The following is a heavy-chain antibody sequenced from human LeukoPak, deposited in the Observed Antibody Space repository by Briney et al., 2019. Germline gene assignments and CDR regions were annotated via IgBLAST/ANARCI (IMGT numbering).Heavy chain of an antibody. CDR3: ARAGGDYGDYYHYYYYMDV. Sequence: ASVKVSCKPSGYTLTNHDINWVRQATGQGLEWMGWMNPNSGDTGYAQKFQGRVTMTRDTSINTAYMELSSLTSEDPAVYYCARAGGDYGDYYHYYYYMDVWGSGTTVTVSS. J-gene: IGHJ6*03. D-gene: IGHD4-17*01. CDR2: MNPNSGDT. V-gene: IGHV1-8*01. CDR1: GYTLTNHD.